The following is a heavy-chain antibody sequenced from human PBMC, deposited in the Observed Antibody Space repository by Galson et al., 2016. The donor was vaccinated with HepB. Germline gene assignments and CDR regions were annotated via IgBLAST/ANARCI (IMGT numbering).Heavy chain of an antibody. V-gene: IGHV3-21*01. D-gene: IGHD2-21*01. CDR2: ISSSSSYI. CDR1: GFTFSTYS. J-gene: IGHJ6*02. Sequence: SLRLSCAASGFTFSTYSLNWVRQAPGKGLEWVSSISSSSSYIYYAGSVKGRFTISRDNAKNSLYRQMNSLRAEDTAVYYWSRDNPHGDYVGNYLYYGMDVWGQGTTVTVSS. CDR3: SRDNPHGDYVGNYLYYGMDV.